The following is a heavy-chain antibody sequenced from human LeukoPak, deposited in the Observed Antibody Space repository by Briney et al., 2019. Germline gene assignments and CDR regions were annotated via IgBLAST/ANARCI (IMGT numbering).Heavy chain of an antibody. CDR1: GFTFSSYA. J-gene: IGHJ4*02. CDR3: AKGRYSGYDWSDY. D-gene: IGHD5-12*01. CDR2: ISGSAGSS. V-gene: IGHV3-23*01. Sequence: GGSLRLSCAASGFTFSSYAMNWVRQAPGKGLEWVSAISGSAGSSYYADSVKGRFTISSDNSKNTLYLQMNSLRAEDTALYYCAKGRYSGYDWSDYWGQGTLVTVSS.